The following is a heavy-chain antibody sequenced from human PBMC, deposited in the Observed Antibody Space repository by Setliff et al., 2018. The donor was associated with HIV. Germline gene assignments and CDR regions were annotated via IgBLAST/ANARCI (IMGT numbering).Heavy chain of an antibody. D-gene: IGHD2-8*01. CDR1: GGTFSNYA. CDR3: AKGPNFEDAFDT. CDR2: LIPIVDIT. V-gene: IGHV1-69*10. J-gene: IGHJ3*02. Sequence: SVKVSCKASGGTFSNYAFSWVRQAPGQGLEWMGGLIPIVDITKSTQKFRDRVTFTADGSTKTAQMELSGLTFEDTAVYYCAKGPNFEDAFDTWGQGTVVTVSS.